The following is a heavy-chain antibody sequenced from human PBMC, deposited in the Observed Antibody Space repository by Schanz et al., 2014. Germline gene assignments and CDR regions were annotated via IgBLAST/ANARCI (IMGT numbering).Heavy chain of an antibody. V-gene: IGHV3-33*06. D-gene: IGHD1-26*01. Sequence: LVESGGGVVQPGRSLRLSCAAPGFTFSSYGMHWVRQVPGKGLEWVAVVCYDGSKNYYADSDKGRFTTSRDNSKNPMYLQMNSLRAEDTTVYYCVKDLQRELLRDDHYYGMAVWGQGTTVTVSS. CDR2: VCYDGSKN. J-gene: IGHJ6*02. CDR1: GFTFSSYG. CDR3: VKDLQRELLRDDHYYGMAV.